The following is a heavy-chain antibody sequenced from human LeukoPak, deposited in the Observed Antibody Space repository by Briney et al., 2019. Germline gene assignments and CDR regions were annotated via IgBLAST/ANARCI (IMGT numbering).Heavy chain of an antibody. CDR2: IYYSGST. D-gene: IGHD2-2*01. Sequence: PSETLSLTCTVSGGSISSGGYYWSWLRQHPGKGLEWIGYIYYSGSTYYNPSLKTRVTISVDTSKNQFSLKLSSVTAADTAVYYCAREKYQLPYVDYWGQGTLVTVSS. CDR1: GGSISSGGYY. CDR3: AREKYQLPYVDY. V-gene: IGHV4-31*03. J-gene: IGHJ4*02.